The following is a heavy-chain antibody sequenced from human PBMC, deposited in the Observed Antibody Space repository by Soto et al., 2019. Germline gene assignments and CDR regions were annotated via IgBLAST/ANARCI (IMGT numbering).Heavy chain of an antibody. CDR3: GQSYYNWDGGRACDY. D-gene: IGHD1-1*01. Sequence: SETLSLTCTVSGGSVSSGSYYWSWIRQPPGKGLEWIGYIYYSGSTNYNPSLKSRVTISVDTSKNQFSLKLSSLTAADTAVDHCGQSYYNWDGGRACDYWGQGTLGTVSS. V-gene: IGHV4-61*01. CDR2: IYYSGST. CDR1: GGSVSSGSYY. J-gene: IGHJ4*02.